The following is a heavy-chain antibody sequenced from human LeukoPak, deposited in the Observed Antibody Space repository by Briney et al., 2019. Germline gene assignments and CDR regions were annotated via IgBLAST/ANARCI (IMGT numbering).Heavy chain of an antibody. V-gene: IGHV1-2*04. CDR3: ARAWEPGLYGMDV. D-gene: IGHD1-26*01. Sequence: ASVKVSCKASGYTFTGYYMHWVRQAPGQGLEWMGWINPNSGGTNYAQKFQGWVTMTRDTSISTAYMELSRLRSDDTAVYYCARAWEPGLYGMDVWGQGTTVTDSS. J-gene: IGHJ6*02. CDR2: INPNSGGT. CDR1: GYTFTGYY.